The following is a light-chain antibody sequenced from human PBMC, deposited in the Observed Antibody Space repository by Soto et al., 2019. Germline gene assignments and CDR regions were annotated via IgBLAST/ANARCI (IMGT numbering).Light chain of an antibody. Sequence: DIQMTQSPSTLSASVGDRVIITCRASQTITRWLAWYQQKPGKGATLLIYDASNLENGVPARFSGSGSGTEFTLTIMILHTAYFATHYCQQDTPEPVSLGHGNKVEI. CDR2: DAS. J-gene: IGKJ1*01. V-gene: IGKV1-5*01. CDR1: QTITRW. CDR3: QQDTPEPVS.